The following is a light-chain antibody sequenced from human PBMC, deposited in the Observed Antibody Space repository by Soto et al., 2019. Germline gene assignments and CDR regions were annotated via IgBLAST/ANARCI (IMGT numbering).Light chain of an antibody. CDR2: EVS. CDR1: SSDVGGYNY. V-gene: IGLV2-14*01. Sequence: QSVLTQPASVSVSPGQSITISCTGTSSDVGGYNYVSWYQQHPGKAPKLMIYEVSNRPSGVSDRFSGSKSGNTAYLTISGLQAEDEADYFCGSYTSSRIYVFGAGTKVTVL. J-gene: IGLJ1*01. CDR3: GSYTSSRIYV.